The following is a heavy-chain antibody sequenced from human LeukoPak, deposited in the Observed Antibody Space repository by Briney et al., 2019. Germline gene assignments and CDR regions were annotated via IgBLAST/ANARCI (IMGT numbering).Heavy chain of an antibody. Sequence: ASVNVSCKASGYTFTSYGISWMRQAPGQGLEWVGWISAYNGNTNYTQKLQGRVTMTTDTSTSTAYMELRSLRADDTAVYYCARAYYYDSSGPGFDYWGQGTLVTVSS. CDR1: GYTFTSYG. V-gene: IGHV1-18*01. J-gene: IGHJ4*02. D-gene: IGHD3-22*01. CDR3: ARAYYYDSSGPGFDY. CDR2: ISAYNGNT.